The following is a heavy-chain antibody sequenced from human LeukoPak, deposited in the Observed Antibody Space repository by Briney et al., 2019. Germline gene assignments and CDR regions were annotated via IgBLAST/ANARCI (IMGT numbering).Heavy chain of an antibody. J-gene: IGHJ6*02. CDR1: GSTFSSYA. CDR3: ARGLLSSWYFRVDYYYGMDV. D-gene: IGHD6-13*01. V-gene: IGHV3-30-3*01. CDR2: ISYDGSNK. Sequence: GRSLRLSCAASGSTFSSYAMHWVRQAPGKGLEWVAIISYDGSNKYYADSVKGRFTISRDNSKNTLYLQMNSLRAEDTAVYYCARGLLSSWYFRVDYYYGMDVWGQGTTVTVSS.